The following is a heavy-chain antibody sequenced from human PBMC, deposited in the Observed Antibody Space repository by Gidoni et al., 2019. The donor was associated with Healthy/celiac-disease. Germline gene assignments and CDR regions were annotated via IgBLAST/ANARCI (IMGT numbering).Heavy chain of an antibody. CDR2: IFSNDEK. D-gene: IGHD2-15*01. J-gene: IGHJ4*02. Sequence: VTLKESGPVLVKPTETLTLTCTVSGFSLSTARMGVSWIRQPPGKHLEWLANIFSNDEKSYSTTLKSRLTITKDTYKSQVVLTMTNMDPGDTATYYCARSYCSGGSCLSDFDYWGQGTLVTVSS. CDR1: GFSLSTARMG. CDR3: ARSYCSGGSCLSDFDY. V-gene: IGHV2-26*01.